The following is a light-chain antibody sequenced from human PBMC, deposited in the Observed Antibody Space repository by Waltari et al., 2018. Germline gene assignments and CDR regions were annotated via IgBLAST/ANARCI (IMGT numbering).Light chain of an antibody. Sequence: DIQMTQSPSSLSASVGDRVTITCRASQVIGSWLAWDQQKPGKAPKLLIYAASRLASGVPPRFSGSGSGTEFILAISSLQPEDCGTYYCQQGNSVPYTFGQGTKLEI. CDR2: AAS. CDR3: QQGNSVPYT. J-gene: IGKJ2*01. CDR1: QVIGSW. V-gene: IGKV1-12*01.